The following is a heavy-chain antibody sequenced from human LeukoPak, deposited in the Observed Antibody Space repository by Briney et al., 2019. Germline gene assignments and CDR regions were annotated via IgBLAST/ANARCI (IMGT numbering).Heavy chain of an antibody. CDR3: ARGIAVAGRGY. V-gene: IGHV1-3*01. CDR1: GYTFTSYA. J-gene: IGHJ4*02. Sequence: ASVKVSCKASGYTFTSYAMHRVRQAPGQRLEWMGWINAGKGNTKYSQKFQGRVTITRDTSASTAYMERSSLRSEDTAVYYCARGIAVAGRGYWGQGTLVTVSS. D-gene: IGHD6-19*01. CDR2: INAGKGNT.